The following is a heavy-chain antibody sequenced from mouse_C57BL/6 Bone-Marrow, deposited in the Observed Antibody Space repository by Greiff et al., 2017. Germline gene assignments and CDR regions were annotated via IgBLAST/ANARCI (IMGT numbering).Heavy chain of an antibody. CDR3: ASSWFAY. CDR2: IRGVGSS. J-gene: IGHJ3*01. Sequence: QVQLMESGPGLVAPSQCLSITCAVSGFSLTSYGVAWVRQSPGKGLEWLGVIRGVGSSNYNPALKSRLSISKNNSKSQVFLKMNSLQTDDTAMYYCASSWFAYWGQGTLVTVSA. CDR1: GFSLTSYG. V-gene: IGHV2-6*01.